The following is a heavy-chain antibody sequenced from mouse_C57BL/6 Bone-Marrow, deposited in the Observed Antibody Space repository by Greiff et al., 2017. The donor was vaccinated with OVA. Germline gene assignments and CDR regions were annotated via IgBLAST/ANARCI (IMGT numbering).Heavy chain of an antibody. CDR1: GFNIKDDY. CDR2: IDPENGDT. J-gene: IGHJ2*01. V-gene: IGHV14-4*01. CDR3: LYYYGSRDY. D-gene: IGHD1-1*01. Sequence: VQLQQSGAELVRPGASVKLSCTASGFNIKDDYMHWVKQRPEQGLEWIGWIDPENGDTEYASKFQGKATITADTSSNPAYLQLSSLTSEDTAVYYCLYYYGSRDYWGQGTTLTVSS.